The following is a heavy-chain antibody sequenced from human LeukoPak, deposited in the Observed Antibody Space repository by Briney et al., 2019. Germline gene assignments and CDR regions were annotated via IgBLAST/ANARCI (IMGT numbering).Heavy chain of an antibody. CDR1: DYSFASSL. CDR2: ISPGDSDT. J-gene: IGHJ3*02. CDR3: ARGYYYDSSGLACAFDI. D-gene: IGHD3-22*01. V-gene: IGHV5-51*01. Sequence: ESLKISCVACDYSFASSLLCWVRQLREKGLWWIGFISPGDSDTRYSPSFQGQVTISADKSISTAYLQWSSLKASDTAMYYCARGYYYDSSGLACAFDIWGQGTMVTVSS.